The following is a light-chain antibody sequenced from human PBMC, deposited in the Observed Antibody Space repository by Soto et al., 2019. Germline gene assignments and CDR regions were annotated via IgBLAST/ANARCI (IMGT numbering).Light chain of an antibody. Sequence: DIQMTQSPSTLSASVGDRVTITCRPSQSINSLLAWFQQKPGKAPEILIYKASSLESGVPSRFSGSGSGTEFTLTISXLQPDDSETYYCLDHYDYGKFGQGTKVDTK. CDR3: LDHYDYGK. CDR1: QSINSL. CDR2: KAS. J-gene: IGKJ1*01. V-gene: IGKV1-5*03.